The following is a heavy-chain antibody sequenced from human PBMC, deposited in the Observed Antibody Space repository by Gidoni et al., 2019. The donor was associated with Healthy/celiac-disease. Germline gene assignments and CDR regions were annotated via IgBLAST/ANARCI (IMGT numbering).Heavy chain of an antibody. CDR2: IYTSGST. V-gene: IGHV4-61*02. J-gene: IGHJ6*02. CDR3: ARDRTGGSYWYGMDV. CDR1: GGSISSGSYY. Sequence: QVQLQESGPGLVKPSQTLSLTCTVAGGSISSGSYYWSWIRQPAGKGLEWIGRIYTSGSTNYNPSLKSRVTISVDTSKNQFSLKLSSVTAADTAVYYCARDRTGGSYWYGMDVWGQGTTVTVSS. D-gene: IGHD1-26*01.